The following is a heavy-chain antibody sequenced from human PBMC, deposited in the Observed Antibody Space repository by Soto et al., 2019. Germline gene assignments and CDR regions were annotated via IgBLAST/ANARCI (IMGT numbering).Heavy chain of an antibody. CDR2: INRKGGST. J-gene: IGHJ3*02. CDR1: GFTFDDYG. CDR3: ARDLFGYYYYDSSGFSDAFDI. Sequence: PGGSLRLSCVASGFTFDDYGMSWVRQAPGKGLECVSGINRKGGSTGYADSVKGRFTISRDNAKNSLYLQMNSLRVEDTALYYCARDLFGYYYYDSSGFSDAFDIWGQGIMVTVSS. V-gene: IGHV3-20*04. D-gene: IGHD3-22*01.